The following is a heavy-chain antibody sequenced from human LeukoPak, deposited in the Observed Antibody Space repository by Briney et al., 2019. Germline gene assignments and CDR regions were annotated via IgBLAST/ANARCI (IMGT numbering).Heavy chain of an antibody. J-gene: IGHJ4*02. CDR1: GGTFSSYA. D-gene: IGHD5-24*01. CDR3: AREGRDGYNSEAAFDY. V-gene: IGHV1-69*13. Sequence: SVKVSCKASGGTFSSYAISWVRQAPGQGLEWMGGIIPIFGTANYAQKFQGRVTITADESTSTAYMELSSLRSEDTAVYYCAREGRDGYNSEAAFDYWGQGTLVTVSS. CDR2: IIPIFGTA.